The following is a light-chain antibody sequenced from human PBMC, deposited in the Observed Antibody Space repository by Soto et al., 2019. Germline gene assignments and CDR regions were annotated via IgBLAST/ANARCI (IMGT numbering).Light chain of an antibody. Sequence: VLTQSPDTLSLSPGATAILSCRASQSIDTYSAWYQFKPGQRPRLLIYGASSRALGIPDRFIGRGSGTNFTLTIHRLEPEDFAVYFSQHYASSPITFGQGTRLEIK. CDR2: GAS. V-gene: IGKV3-20*01. CDR3: QHYASSPIT. J-gene: IGKJ5*01. CDR1: QSIDTY.